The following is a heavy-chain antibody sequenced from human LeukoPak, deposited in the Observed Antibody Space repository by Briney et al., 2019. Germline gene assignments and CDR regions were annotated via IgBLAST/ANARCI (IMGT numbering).Heavy chain of an antibody. CDR2: ISAYNGNT. D-gene: IGHD3-22*01. Sequence: ASVKASCKASGYSFTSNVISWVRQAPGQGLEWMGWISAYNGNTNYAQRLQGRVTMTTDTSTSTAYMELRSLRSDDTAVYYCARDMIVVVIGAGAFDIWGQGTMVTVSS. V-gene: IGHV1-18*01. CDR3: ARDMIVVVIGAGAFDI. J-gene: IGHJ3*02. CDR1: GYSFTSNV.